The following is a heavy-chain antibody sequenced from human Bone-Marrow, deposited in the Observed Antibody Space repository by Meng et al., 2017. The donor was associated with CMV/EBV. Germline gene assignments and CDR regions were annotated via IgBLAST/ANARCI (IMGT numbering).Heavy chain of an antibody. D-gene: IGHD1-26*01. Sequence: CAASGLTFSSYAMHWVRQAPGKGLEWVAVISYDGSNKYYADSVKGRFTISRDNSKNTLYLQVNSLRGEDTAVFYCARDSGSFNKFDYWGQGTLVTVSS. V-gene: IGHV3-30-3*01. CDR1: GLTFSSYA. J-gene: IGHJ4*02. CDR2: ISYDGSNK. CDR3: ARDSGSFNKFDY.